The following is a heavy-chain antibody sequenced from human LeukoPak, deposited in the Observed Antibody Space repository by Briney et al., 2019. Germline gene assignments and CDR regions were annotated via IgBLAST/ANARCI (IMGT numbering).Heavy chain of an antibody. V-gene: IGHV1-2*04. CDR3: ARDKYGSGSYYMTNWFDP. Sequence: ASVKVSCKASGYTFTGYYMHWVRQAPGQGLEWMGWINPNSGGTNYAQKFQGWVTMTRDTSISTAYMELSRLRSDDTAVYYCARDKYGSGSYYMTNWFDPWGQGTLVTVS. J-gene: IGHJ5*02. D-gene: IGHD3-10*01. CDR1: GYTFTGYY. CDR2: INPNSGGT.